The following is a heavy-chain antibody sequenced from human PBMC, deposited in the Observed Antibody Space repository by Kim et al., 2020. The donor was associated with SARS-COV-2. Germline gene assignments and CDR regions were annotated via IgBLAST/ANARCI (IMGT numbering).Heavy chain of an antibody. Sequence: SETLSLTCTVSGGSISDYYWSWIRWTPGKGLEWIGYAAFSGDSGYHSSPRSRVSISVDMSKNHFSLRLTSVTAADTAAYYCARRRGRGPNKDWFDPWGQG. V-gene: IGHV4-59*08. CDR3: ARRRGRGPNKDWFDP. D-gene: IGHD3-10*01. CDR2: AAFSGDS. J-gene: IGHJ5*02. CDR1: GGSISDYY.